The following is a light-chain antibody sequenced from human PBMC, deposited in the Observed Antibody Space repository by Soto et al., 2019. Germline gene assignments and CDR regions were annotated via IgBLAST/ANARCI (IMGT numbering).Light chain of an antibody. Sequence: EIVLTQSPGTLSLSPGERGTLSCRASQSVSSNFLAWYQQKPGQAPRLLIFDASTRATGIPDRFTGSGSGTDFTLTISRLEPEDFAVYYCQQYTDWPLTFGQGTKVDIK. CDR2: DAS. CDR1: QSVSSNF. CDR3: QQYTDWPLT. V-gene: IGKV3-20*01. J-gene: IGKJ1*01.